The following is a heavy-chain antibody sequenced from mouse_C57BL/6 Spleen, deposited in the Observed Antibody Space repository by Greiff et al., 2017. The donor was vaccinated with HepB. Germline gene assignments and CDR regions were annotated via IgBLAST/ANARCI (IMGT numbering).Heavy chain of an antibody. CDR2: IYPGSGST. J-gene: IGHJ3*01. CDR1: GYTFTSYW. CDR3: ARGWFAY. V-gene: IGHV1-55*01. Sequence: QVQLKQPGAELVKPGASGKMSCKASGYTFTSYWITWVKQRPGQGLEWIGDIYPGSGSTNYNEKFKSKATLTVDTSSSTAYMQLSSLTSEDSAVYYCARGWFAYWGQGTLVTVSA.